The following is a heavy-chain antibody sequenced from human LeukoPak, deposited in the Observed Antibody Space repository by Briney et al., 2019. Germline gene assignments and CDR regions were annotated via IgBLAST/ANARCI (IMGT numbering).Heavy chain of an antibody. CDR1: GFTFSSYS. V-gene: IGHV3-48*01. D-gene: IGHD3-10*01. Sequence: GGSLRLSCAASGFTFSSYSMNWVRQAPGKGLEWASYISSSSSTIYYADSVKGRFTISRDNAKNSLYLQMNSLRAEDTAVYYCARERITMVRGVTNAFDIWGQGTMVTVSS. CDR2: ISSSSSTI. CDR3: ARERITMVRGVTNAFDI. J-gene: IGHJ3*02.